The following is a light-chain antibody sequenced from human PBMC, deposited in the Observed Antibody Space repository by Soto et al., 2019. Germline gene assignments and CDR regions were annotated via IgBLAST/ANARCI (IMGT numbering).Light chain of an antibody. J-gene: IGKJ4*01. V-gene: IGKV1-39*01. CDR2: TAS. Sequence: DIQMTQSPSSLSASVGDRVTITCRASQNIATYLNCYQQTPGKGPKLLIYTASTLLNRAQSRFSCSGSGTDFPLTISSLQPEDFAPFYCKQSYNTQLTFGGGTTVEI. CDR1: QNIATY. CDR3: KQSYNTQLT.